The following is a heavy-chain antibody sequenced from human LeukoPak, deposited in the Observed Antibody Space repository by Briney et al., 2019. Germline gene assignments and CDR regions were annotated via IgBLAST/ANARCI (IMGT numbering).Heavy chain of an antibody. J-gene: IGHJ4*02. Sequence: SETLSLTCTVSGGSIISYYWSWIRKPAGEGLEWIGRVHSTGSTNYNPSLKSRVTMSVDTPKNQFSLKLTSVTAADTGVYYCARMFSGTYGGIDYWGQGTLVTVSS. V-gene: IGHV4-4*07. D-gene: IGHD1-26*01. CDR2: VHSTGST. CDR1: GGSIISYY. CDR3: ARMFSGTYGGIDY.